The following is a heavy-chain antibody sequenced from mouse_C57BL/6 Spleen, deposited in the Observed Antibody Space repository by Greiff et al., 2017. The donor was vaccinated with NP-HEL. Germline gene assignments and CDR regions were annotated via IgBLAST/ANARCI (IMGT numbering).Heavy chain of an antibody. J-gene: IGHJ4*01. CDR1: GYTFTSYW. Sequence: QVQLQQPGAELVRPGTSVKLSCKASGYTFTSYWMHWVKQRPGQGLEWIGVIDPSDSYTNYNQKFKGKATLTVDTSSSTAYMQLSSLTSEDSAVYYCASTETEYYYAMDYWGQGTPVTVSS. V-gene: IGHV1-59*01. CDR3: ASTETEYYYAMDY. CDR2: IDPSDSYT.